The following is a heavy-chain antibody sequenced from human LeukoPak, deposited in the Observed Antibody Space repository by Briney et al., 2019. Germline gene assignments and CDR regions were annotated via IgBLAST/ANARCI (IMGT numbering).Heavy chain of an antibody. V-gene: IGHV3-30-3*01. CDR2: TSSDLNVK. Sequence: PGGSLRLSCAASGFTFRNYVIHWVRKAPGKGLEWLAVTSSDLNVKLYADSVKGRFTISRDNSRSTLYLQMNSLRPEDTAIYYCAREGYYGSGSPPSLYFDYWGQGTLVTVSS. D-gene: IGHD3-10*01. CDR3: AREGYYGSGSPPSLYFDY. J-gene: IGHJ4*02. CDR1: GFTFRNYV.